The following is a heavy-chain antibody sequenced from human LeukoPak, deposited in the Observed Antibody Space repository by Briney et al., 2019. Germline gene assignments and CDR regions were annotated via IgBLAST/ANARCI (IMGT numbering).Heavy chain of an antibody. D-gene: IGHD6-19*01. J-gene: IGHJ4*02. CDR2: ISWNSGSI. Sequence: GRSLRLSCAASGFTFDDYAMHWVRHAPGKGLEWVSGISWNSGSIVYADSVKGRFTISRDNAKNSLYLQMNSLRAEDTALYYCAKDAQKTVAGHFDYWGQGTLVTVSS. V-gene: IGHV3-9*01. CDR1: GFTFDDYA. CDR3: AKDAQKTVAGHFDY.